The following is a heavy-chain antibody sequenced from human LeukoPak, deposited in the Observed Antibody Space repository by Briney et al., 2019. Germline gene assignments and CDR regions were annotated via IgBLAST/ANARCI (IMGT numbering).Heavy chain of an antibody. CDR3: ARDGPGTGLDY. CDR1: GFTSSTYA. CDR2: ISGPGSAI. V-gene: IGHV3-48*03. J-gene: IGHJ4*02. D-gene: IGHD3/OR15-3a*01. Sequence: GGSLRLSCVTSGFTSSTYAMSWVRQAPGKGLEWITYISGPGSAIYYADSVKGRFTMSRDNAKNSLHLQMNSLRAEDTAVYYCARDGPGTGLDYWGQGTLVTVSS.